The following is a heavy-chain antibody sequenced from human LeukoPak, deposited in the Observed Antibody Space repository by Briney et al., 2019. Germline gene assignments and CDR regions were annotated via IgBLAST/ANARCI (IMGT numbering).Heavy chain of an antibody. V-gene: IGHV1-69*13. D-gene: IGHD2-2*01. Sequence: SVKVSCKASGGTFSSYAISWVRQAPGQGLEWMGGIIPIFGTANYAQKFQGRVTITADESTSTAYMELSSLRSEDTAVYYCARDSCSSTSCTDAFDIWGQGTMVTVSS. CDR2: IIPIFGTA. CDR1: GGTFSSYA. CDR3: ARDSCSSTSCTDAFDI. J-gene: IGHJ3*02.